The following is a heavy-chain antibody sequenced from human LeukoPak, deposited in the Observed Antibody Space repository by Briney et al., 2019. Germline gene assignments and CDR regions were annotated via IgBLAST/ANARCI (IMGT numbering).Heavy chain of an antibody. D-gene: IGHD3-16*01. CDR2: ISGRGDST. Sequence: GGSLRLSCAASGFTFSSYEMNWVRQAPGKGLEWVSAISGRGDSTYYADSVKGRFTISRDNSKNTLYLQMNSLKAEDSAIYYCAKAQSYGYSDYWGQGTLVAVSS. V-gene: IGHV3-23*01. CDR1: GFTFSSYE. J-gene: IGHJ4*02. CDR3: AKAQSYGYSDY.